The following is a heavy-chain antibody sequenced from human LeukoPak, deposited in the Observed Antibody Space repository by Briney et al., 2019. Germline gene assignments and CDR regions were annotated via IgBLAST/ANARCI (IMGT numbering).Heavy chain of an antibody. CDR2: VYNSGGT. CDR1: GGSISSSNSY. J-gene: IGHJ5*01. CDR3: ARHRVVGTTRGRGFDS. D-gene: IGHD1-26*01. V-gene: IGHV4-39*01. Sequence: PSETLSLTCTVPGGSISSSNSYWGWIRQPPGKGLEWIGGVYNSGGTSYNPSLKSRVIISKDTSKDQVSLRLSSVTGADTAVYYCARHRVVGTTRGRGFDSWGQGTLVIVSS.